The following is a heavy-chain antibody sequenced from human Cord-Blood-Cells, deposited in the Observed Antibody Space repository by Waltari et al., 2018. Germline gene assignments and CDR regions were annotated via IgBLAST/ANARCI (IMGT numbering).Heavy chain of an antibody. CDR1: GFTFSSYS. V-gene: IGHV3-48*01. J-gene: IGHJ4*02. Sequence: EVQLVESGGGWVQPGGSLRPSCAASGFTFSSYSMTWVRQAPGKGLGWVSYISSSSSTIYYADSVKGRFTISRDNAKNSLYLQMNSLRAEDTAVYYCARDLSAVIAAAGEFDYWGQGTLVTVSS. CDR3: ARDLSAVIAAAGEFDY. D-gene: IGHD6-13*01. CDR2: ISSSSSTI.